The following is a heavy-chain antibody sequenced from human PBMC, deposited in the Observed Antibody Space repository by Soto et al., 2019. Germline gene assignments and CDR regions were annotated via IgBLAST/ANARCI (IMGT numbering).Heavy chain of an antibody. Sequence: SETLSLTCAVSGGSISSSNWWSWVRQPPGKGLEWIGEIYHSGSTNYNPSLKSRVTISVDKSKNQFSLKLSSVTAADTAVYYCARVDTAAAGSNQHDYWGQGTLVTVSS. CDR1: GGSISSSNW. CDR3: ARVDTAAAGSNQHDY. D-gene: IGHD6-13*01. V-gene: IGHV4-4*02. J-gene: IGHJ4*02. CDR2: IYHSGST.